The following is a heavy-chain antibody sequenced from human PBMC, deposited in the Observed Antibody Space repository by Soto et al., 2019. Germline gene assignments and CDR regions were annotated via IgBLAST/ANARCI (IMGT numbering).Heavy chain of an antibody. V-gene: IGHV3-72*01. CDR1: GFTFSDRY. J-gene: IGHJ4*02. D-gene: IGHD3-16*01. CDR2: TKNKANSYTT. CDR3: TIEGAYPGPDFDY. Sequence: PGGSLRLSCAASGFTFSDRYMDWVRQAPGKGLEWVGRTKNKANSYTTEYAASVKGGFTISRDCSRDSVYLQMNSLKTDDTAVYYCTIEGAYPGPDFDYWGQGTLVTVSS.